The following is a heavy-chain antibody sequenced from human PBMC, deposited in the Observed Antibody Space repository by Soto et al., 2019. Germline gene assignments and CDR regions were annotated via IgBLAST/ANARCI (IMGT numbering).Heavy chain of an antibody. CDR1: GDSISNLDYF. Sequence: SETLSLTCSVSGDSISNLDYFWAWIRQPPGQALEYIGYIYKSATTYYNPSFESRVAISVDTSKSQFSLNVTSVTAADTAVYFCARGRYCLTGRCFPNWFDSWGQGTLVTVSS. V-gene: IGHV4-30-4*01. CDR3: ARGRYCLTGRCFPNWFDS. D-gene: IGHD7-27*01. J-gene: IGHJ5*01. CDR2: IYKSATT.